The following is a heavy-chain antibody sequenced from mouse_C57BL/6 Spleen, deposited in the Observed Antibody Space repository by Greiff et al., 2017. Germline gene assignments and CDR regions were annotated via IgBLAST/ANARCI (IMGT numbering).Heavy chain of an antibody. D-gene: IGHD1-1*01. J-gene: IGHJ4*01. V-gene: IGHV3-1*01. CDR3: ARSEDTTRPYAMDY. Sequence: EVQLQESGPGMVKPSQSLSLTCTVTGYSITSGYDWHWIRHFPGNKLEWMGYISYSGSTNYNPSLKSRISITHDTSKNHFFLKLNSVTTEDTATYYCARSEDTTRPYAMDYWGQGTSVTVSS. CDR2: ISYSGST. CDR1: GYSITSGYD.